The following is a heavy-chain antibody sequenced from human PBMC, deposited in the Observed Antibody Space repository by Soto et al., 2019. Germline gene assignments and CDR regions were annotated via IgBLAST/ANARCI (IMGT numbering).Heavy chain of an antibody. J-gene: IGHJ6*02. CDR3: AREGWPLLQTGMDV. CDR1: GFTFRSYS. V-gene: IGHV3-48*02. D-gene: IGHD2-15*01. Sequence: GSLRLSCAASGFTFRSYSMKWVRQAPGQGLEWVSYISSSNRTINYADSVTGRFIISRDNAKNSLYLQMHSLRDEDTAVYYCAREGWPLLQTGMDVWGQGTTVTVSS. CDR2: ISSSNRTI.